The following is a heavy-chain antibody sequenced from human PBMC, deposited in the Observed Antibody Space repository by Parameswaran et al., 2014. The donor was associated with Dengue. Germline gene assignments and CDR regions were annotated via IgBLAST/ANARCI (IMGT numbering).Heavy chain of an antibody. J-gene: IGHJ5*02. D-gene: IGHD4-17*01. Sequence: VRPDARKGLEWVAVISYDGXKKYYADSVKGRFSISRDNSKNTLYLQMNSLRPEDTAVYYCARDPSDYGVYRPWFDPWGQGTLVTVSS. CDR3: ARDPSDYGVYRPWFDP. CDR2: ISYDGXKK. V-gene: IGHV3-30*04.